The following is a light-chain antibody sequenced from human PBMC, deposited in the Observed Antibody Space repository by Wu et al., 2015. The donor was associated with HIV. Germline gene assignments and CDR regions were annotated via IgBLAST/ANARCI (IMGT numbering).Light chain of an antibody. CDR3: QQYNNWPPSVT. Sequence: EIVLTQSPATLSLSPGERATLSCRASQSVRSNLAWYQQKPGQAPRLLIYGVSTRATGIPDRFSGSGSGTEFTLTISTMQSEDFAIYYCQQYNNWPPSVTFGQGTRLEIK. CDR1: QSVRSN. J-gene: IGKJ5*01. CDR2: GVS. V-gene: IGKV3-15*01.